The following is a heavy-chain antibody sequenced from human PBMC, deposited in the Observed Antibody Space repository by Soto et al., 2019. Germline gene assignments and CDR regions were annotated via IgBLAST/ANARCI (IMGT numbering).Heavy chain of an antibody. V-gene: IGHV4-30-4*01. D-gene: IGHD3-16*01. CDR2: IYYSGST. CDR3: AREDPGLNWFDP. J-gene: IGHJ5*02. CDR1: GGSISSGDYY. Sequence: PSETLSLTCTVSGGSISSGDYYWSWIRQPPGKGLEWIGHIYYSGSTYYNPSLKSRVTISVDTSKNQFSLKLSSVTAADTAVYYCAREDPGLNWFDPWGQGTLVTVSS.